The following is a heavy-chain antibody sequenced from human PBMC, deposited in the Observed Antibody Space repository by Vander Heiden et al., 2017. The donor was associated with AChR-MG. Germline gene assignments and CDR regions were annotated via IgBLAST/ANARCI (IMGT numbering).Heavy chain of an antibody. V-gene: IGHV3-23*01. CDR2: ISGGDFST. D-gene: IGHD6-19*01. CDR3: AKRNRNISGWFGFDY. J-gene: IGHJ4*02. Sequence: EVQLLESGGGLVQPGGSLRLTCAASGFTFSSYAMSWVRQAPGKGLEWVSAISGGDFSTFYADSVKGRFTISRDNSKNTLYLQMNSLRAEDTAVYYCAKRNRNISGWFGFDYWGEGTLVTVSS. CDR1: GFTFSSYA.